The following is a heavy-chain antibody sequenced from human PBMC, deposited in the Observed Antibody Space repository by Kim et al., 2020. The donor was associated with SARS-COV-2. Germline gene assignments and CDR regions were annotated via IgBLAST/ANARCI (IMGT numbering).Heavy chain of an antibody. CDR2: IYYSGST. CDR1: GGSISSYY. D-gene: IGHD6-25*01. V-gene: IGHV4-59*13. Sequence: SETLSLTCTVSGGSISSYYWSWIRQPPGKGLEWIGYIYYSGSTNYNPSLKSRVTISVDTSKNQFSLKLSSVTAADTAVYYCARGGYGSDYNGMDVWGQGT. J-gene: IGHJ6*02. CDR3: ARGGYGSDYNGMDV.